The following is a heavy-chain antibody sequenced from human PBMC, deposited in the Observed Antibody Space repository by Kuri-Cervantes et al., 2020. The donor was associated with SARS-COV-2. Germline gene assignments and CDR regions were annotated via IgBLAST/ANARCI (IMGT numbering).Heavy chain of an antibody. J-gene: IGHJ6*02. CDR3: ARGHIGVVPSPILGLGPHYYYYQVDV. V-gene: IGHV4-34*01. CDR2: INHSGGT. Sequence: SETLSLTCAVFGVPLNTYSWSWVRQSPGKGLQWIGEINHSGGTKYRPSLRGRVSISIDASKNQVSLKLTSVTAADAAVYYCARGHIGVVPSPILGLGPHYYYYQVDVWGQGTTVTVSS. D-gene: IGHD2-2*01. CDR1: GVPLNTYS.